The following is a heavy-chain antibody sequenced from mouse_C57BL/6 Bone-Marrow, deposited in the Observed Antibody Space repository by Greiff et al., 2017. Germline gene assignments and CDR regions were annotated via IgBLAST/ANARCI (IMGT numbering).Heavy chain of an antibody. CDR3: VRHTGSWYAMDY. Sequence: EAGGGLVQPKGSLKLSCAASGFSFNTYAMNWVRQAPGKGLEWVARIRSKSNNYATYYADSVKDRFTISRDDSESMLYLQMNNLKTEDTAMYYCVRHTGSWYAMDYWGQGTSVTVSS. CDR2: IRSKSNNYAT. CDR1: GFSFNTYA. D-gene: IGHD1-1*01. V-gene: IGHV10-1*01. J-gene: IGHJ4*01.